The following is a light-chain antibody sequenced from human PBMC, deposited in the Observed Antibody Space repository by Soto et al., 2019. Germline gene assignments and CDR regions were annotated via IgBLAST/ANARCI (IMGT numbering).Light chain of an antibody. V-gene: IGKV3-11*01. CDR3: QQRSNWPPVT. Sequence: ENVLTHSPATLSLTPGERATLSCRASQSVKNYLAWYQQKPGQAPRLLIYDASNRATGIPARFSGSGSGTDFTLTISSLEPEDSAVYYCQQRSNWPPVTFGGGTKVDIK. J-gene: IGKJ4*01. CDR2: DAS. CDR1: QSVKNY.